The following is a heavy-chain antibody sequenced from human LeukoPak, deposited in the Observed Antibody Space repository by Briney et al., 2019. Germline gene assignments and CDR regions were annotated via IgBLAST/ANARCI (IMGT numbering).Heavy chain of an antibody. J-gene: IGHJ3*02. CDR2: IRYDGSNK. V-gene: IGHV3-30*02. CDR1: GFTFSSYG. D-gene: IGHD3-22*01. Sequence: GGSLRLSCAASGFTFSSYGMHWVRQAPGKGLEWVAFIRYDGSNKYYADSVKGRFTISRDNSKNTLYLQMNSLRAEDTAVYYCAKDGMDYYDSSGPGAFDIWGQGTMVTVSS. CDR3: AKDGMDYYDSSGPGAFDI.